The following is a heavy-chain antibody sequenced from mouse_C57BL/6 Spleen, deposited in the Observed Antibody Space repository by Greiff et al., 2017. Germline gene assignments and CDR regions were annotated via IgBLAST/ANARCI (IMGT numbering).Heavy chain of an antibody. Sequence: DVHLVESGPGLVKPSQSLSLTCSVTGYSITSGYYWNWIRQFPGNKLEWMGYISYDGSNNYNPSLKNRISITRDTSKNQFFLKLNSVTTEDTATYYCASSGYDAGYYFDYWGKGTTLTVSS. CDR1: GYSITSGYY. V-gene: IGHV3-6*01. CDR2: ISYDGSN. CDR3: ASSGYDAGYYFDY. D-gene: IGHD2-2*01. J-gene: IGHJ2*01.